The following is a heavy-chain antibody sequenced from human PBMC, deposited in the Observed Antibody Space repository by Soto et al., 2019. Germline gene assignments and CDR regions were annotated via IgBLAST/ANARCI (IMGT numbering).Heavy chain of an antibody. CDR3: APHTLDTGMPSGY. CDR2: IGGYKGNT. CDR1: GYTFTNYG. D-gene: IGHD5-18*01. V-gene: IGHV1-18*01. J-gene: IGHJ4*02. Sequence: QVQLVQSGAEVREPGASVKVSCKASGYTFTNYGVSWVRQAPGQGLEWMGWIGGYKGNTNYAQKLQGRVSLTTDTSTSKASLELRSLRSDDTAVYYCAPHTLDTGMPSGYWGQGTLVTVSS.